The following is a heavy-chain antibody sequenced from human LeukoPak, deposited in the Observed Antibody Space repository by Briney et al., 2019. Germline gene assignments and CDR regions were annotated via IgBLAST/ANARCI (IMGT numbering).Heavy chain of an antibody. CDR2: IKKDGTEK. V-gene: IGHV3-7*01. D-gene: IGHD6-19*01. Sequence: GGSLRLSCAASGFTFSSYGMSWVRQAPGKGLEWVANIKKDGTEKKYVDSVKGRFTISRDNAKNSLYLQMNSLRAKDTALYYCAREGGSGWYSGWFDPWGQGTLVTVSS. CDR1: GFTFSSYG. J-gene: IGHJ5*02. CDR3: AREGGSGWYSGWFDP.